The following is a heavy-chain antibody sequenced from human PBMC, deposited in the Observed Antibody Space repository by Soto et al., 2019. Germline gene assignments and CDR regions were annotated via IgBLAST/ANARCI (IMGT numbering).Heavy chain of an antibody. CDR2: FDPEDGET. D-gene: IGHD6-6*01. Sequence: ASVKVSCKVSGYTLTELSMHWVRQAPGKGLEWMGGFDPEDGETIYAQKFQGRVTMTEDTSTDTAYMELSSLRSEDTAVHYCATDSPQLGPYYYYYGMDVWGQGTTVTVSS. J-gene: IGHJ6*02. CDR3: ATDSPQLGPYYYYYGMDV. V-gene: IGHV1-24*01. CDR1: GYTLTELS.